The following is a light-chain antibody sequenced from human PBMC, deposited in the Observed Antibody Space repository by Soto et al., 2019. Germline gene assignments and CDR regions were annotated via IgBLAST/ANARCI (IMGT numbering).Light chain of an antibody. CDR1: QSVSSY. CDR2: DAS. J-gene: IGKJ4*01. CDR3: QQRSNWPT. Sequence: TVLTQSPGTLSLSPGERATLSCRASQSVSSYLAWYQQKPGQAPRLLIYDASNRATGIPARFSGSGSGTDFTLTISSLEPEDFAVYYCQQRSNWPTFGGGTKVDIK. V-gene: IGKV3-11*01.